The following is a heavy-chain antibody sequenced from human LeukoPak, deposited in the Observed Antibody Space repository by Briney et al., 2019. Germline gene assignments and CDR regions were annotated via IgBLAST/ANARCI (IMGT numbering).Heavy chain of an antibody. J-gene: IGHJ4*02. D-gene: IGHD3-16*02. CDR2: TYYRSKWYN. Sequence: SQTLSLTCAISGDSVSSNSAAWNWIRQSPSRGLEWLGRTYYRSKWYNDYAVSVKSRITINPDTSKNRFSLQLNSVTPEDTAVYYCARDLSGDYVWGSYRSPFDYWGQGTLVTVSS. CDR3: ARDLSGDYVWGSYRSPFDY. CDR1: GDSVSSNSAA. V-gene: IGHV6-1*01.